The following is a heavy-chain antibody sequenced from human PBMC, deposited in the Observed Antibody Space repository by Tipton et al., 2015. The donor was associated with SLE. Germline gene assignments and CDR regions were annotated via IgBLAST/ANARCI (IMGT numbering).Heavy chain of an antibody. CDR2: IYTSGST. D-gene: IGHD6-6*01. V-gene: IGHV4-4*09. Sequence: TLSLTCTVSGGSISSYYWSWIRQPPGKGLEWIGYIYTSGSTNYNPSLKSRVTISVDTSKNQFSLKLSSVTAADTAVYYCASHRGSSSSRVDYNWFDPWGQGTLVTVSS. CDR1: GGSISSYY. J-gene: IGHJ5*02. CDR3: ASHRGSSSSRVDYNWFDP.